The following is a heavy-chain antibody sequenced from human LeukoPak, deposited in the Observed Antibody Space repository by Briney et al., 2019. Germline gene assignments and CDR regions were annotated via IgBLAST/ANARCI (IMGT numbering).Heavy chain of an antibody. V-gene: IGHV3-30*02. D-gene: IGHD1-26*01. Sequence: GGSLRLSCAASGFTFSTYAMHWVRQAPGKGLEWVAFIHYDGSTKYSADSVKGRFTISRDNSKNTLDLQMHSLRAEDTAVYYCAKEVGVSSASGHWRQGTLVTVSS. J-gene: IGHJ4*02. CDR2: IHYDGSTK. CDR1: GFTFSTYA. CDR3: AKEVGVSSASGH.